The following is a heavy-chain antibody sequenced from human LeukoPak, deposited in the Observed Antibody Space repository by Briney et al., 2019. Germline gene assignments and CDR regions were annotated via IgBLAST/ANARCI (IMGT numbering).Heavy chain of an antibody. V-gene: IGHV4-59*01. CDR2: IYYSGST. Sequence: SETLSLTCNVSGGSMNDYYWSWIRQPPGKGLEWIGYIYYSGSTNYNPSLKSRVTISVDTSKNQFSLKLSSVTAADTAVYYCARLQYYFDYWGQGTLVTVSS. CDR1: GGSMNDYY. CDR3: ARLQYYFDY. J-gene: IGHJ4*02.